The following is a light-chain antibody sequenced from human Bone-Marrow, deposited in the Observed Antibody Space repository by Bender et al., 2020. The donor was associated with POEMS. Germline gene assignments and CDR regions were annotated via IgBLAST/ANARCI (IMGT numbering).Light chain of an antibody. Sequence: QSALTQPASVSGSPGQSITISCTGTSRDIGTYNLVSWYQHHPGKAPKLMIYEGSKRPSGVPDRFSGSKSGTSASLAISGLRSEDEGDYYCAAWDDSLSAWVFGGGTKLTVL. V-gene: IGLV2-14*02. J-gene: IGLJ3*02. CDR3: AAWDDSLSAWV. CDR1: SRDIGTYNL. CDR2: EGS.